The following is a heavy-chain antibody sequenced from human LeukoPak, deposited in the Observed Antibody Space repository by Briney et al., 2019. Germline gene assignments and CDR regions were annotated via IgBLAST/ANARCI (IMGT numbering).Heavy chain of an antibody. J-gene: IGHJ6*02. CDR1: GGSFSGYY. V-gene: IGHV4-34*01. CDR3: ARGRPNIIYYYYGMDV. D-gene: IGHD3-10*01. CDR2: INHSGST. Sequence: SETLSLTCAVYGGSFSGYYWSWIRQPPGKGLEWIGEINHSGSTNYNPSLKSRVTISVDTSKNQFSLKLSSVTAAGTAVYYCARGRPNIIYYYYGMDVWGQGTTVTVSS.